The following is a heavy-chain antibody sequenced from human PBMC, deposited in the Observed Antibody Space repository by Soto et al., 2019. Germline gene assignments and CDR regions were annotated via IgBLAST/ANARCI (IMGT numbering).Heavy chain of an antibody. Sequence: PGGSLRLSCAASGFTVSSNYMSWVRQAAGKGLEWVSVIYSGGSTYYADSVKGRFTISRDNSKNTLYLQMNSLRAEDTAVYYCASGEIVATSAMNYWGQGTLVTVPS. CDR1: GFTVSSNY. CDR2: IYSGGST. D-gene: IGHD5-12*01. CDR3: ASGEIVATSAMNY. V-gene: IGHV3-53*01. J-gene: IGHJ4*02.